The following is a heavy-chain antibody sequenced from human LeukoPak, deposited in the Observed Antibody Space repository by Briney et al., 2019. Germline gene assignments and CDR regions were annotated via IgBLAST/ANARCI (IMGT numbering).Heavy chain of an antibody. D-gene: IGHD3-10*01. CDR2: ISAYNGNT. V-gene: IGHV1-18*01. CDR3: ARYGSRYYMDV. J-gene: IGHJ6*03. CDR1: GYTFTSYG. Sequence: ASVKVSCKASGYTFTSYGISWVRQAPGQGLEWMGWISAYNGNTNYAQKLQGRVTMTRDTSISTAYMELSRLRSDDTAAYYCARYGSRYYMDVWGKGTTVTVSS.